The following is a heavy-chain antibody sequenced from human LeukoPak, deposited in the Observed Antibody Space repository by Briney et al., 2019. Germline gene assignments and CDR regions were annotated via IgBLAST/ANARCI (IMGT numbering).Heavy chain of an antibody. V-gene: IGHV1-46*01. CDR3: AREDVGSCSGRNCDNWFDP. CDR1: GYTFTSYY. D-gene: IGHD2-15*01. CDR2: INPSGGST. J-gene: IGHJ5*02. Sequence: GASVKASCKASGYTFTSYYMHWVRQAPGQGLEWMGIINPSGGSTSYAQKFQGRVTMTRDTSTSTVYMELSSLRSEDTAVYYCAREDVGSCSGRNCDNWFDPWGQGTLVTVSS.